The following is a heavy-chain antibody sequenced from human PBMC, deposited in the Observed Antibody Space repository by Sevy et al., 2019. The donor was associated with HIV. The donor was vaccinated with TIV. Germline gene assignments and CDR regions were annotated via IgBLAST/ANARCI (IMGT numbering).Heavy chain of an antibody. CDR3: TTHASDFDSSGYLERDAFDI. CDR1: GFTFSSYA. J-gene: IGHJ3*02. V-gene: IGHV3-23*03. D-gene: IGHD3-22*01. CDR2: IYAGGST. Sequence: GSLRLSCAASGFTFSSYAMSWVRQAPGKGLEWVSVIYAGGSTYYADSVKGRFTISRDNSKNTLYLQMNSLRAEDTAVYYCTTHASDFDSSGYLERDAFDIWGQGTMVTVSS.